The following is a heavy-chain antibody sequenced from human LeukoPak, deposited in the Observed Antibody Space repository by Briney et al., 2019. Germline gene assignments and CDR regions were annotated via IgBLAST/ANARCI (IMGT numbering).Heavy chain of an antibody. D-gene: IGHD4-17*01. CDR1: GGSISSSSYY. CDR3: ARGDYGELFDY. V-gene: IGHV4-39*01. J-gene: IGHJ4*02. Sequence: SETLSLTCTVSGGSISSSSYYWGWLRQPPGKGLEWIGSIYYSGSTYYNPSLKSRVTISVDTSKNQFSLKLSSVTAADTAVYYCARGDYGELFDYWGQGTLVTVSS. CDR2: IYYSGST.